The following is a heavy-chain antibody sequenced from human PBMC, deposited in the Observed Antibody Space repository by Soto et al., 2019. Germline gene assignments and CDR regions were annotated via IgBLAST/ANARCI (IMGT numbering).Heavy chain of an antibody. D-gene: IGHD3-3*01. J-gene: IGHJ5*02. CDR2: INHSGST. Sequence: SETLSLTCAVYGGSFSGYYWSWIRQPPGKGLEWIGEINHSGSTNYNPSLKSRVTISVDTSKNQFSLKLSSVTAADTAVYYCARGRNDFWSAISQGWFDPWGQGTLVTVSS. V-gene: IGHV4-34*01. CDR3: ARGRNDFWSAISQGWFDP. CDR1: GGSFSGYY.